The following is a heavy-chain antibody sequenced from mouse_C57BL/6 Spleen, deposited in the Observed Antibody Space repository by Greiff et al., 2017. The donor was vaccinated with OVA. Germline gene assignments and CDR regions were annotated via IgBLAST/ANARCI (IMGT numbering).Heavy chain of an antibody. J-gene: IGHJ2*01. D-gene: IGHD4-1*01. V-gene: IGHV1-26*01. Sequence: EVQLQQSGPELVKPGASVKISCKASGYTFTDYYMNWVKQSHGKSLEWIGDINPNNGGTSYNQKFKGKATLTVDKSSSTAYMELRSLTSEDSAVYYCAISTANWYYFDYWGQGTTLTVSS. CDR3: AISTANWYYFDY. CDR2: INPNNGGT. CDR1: GYTFTDYY.